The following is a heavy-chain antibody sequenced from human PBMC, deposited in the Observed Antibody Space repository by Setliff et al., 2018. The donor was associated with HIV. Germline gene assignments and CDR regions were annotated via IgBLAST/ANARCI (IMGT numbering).Heavy chain of an antibody. CDR2: IYNSGYS. Sequence: SETLSLTCKVSGASISSYYWSWVRQPPGKGLEWIGYIYNSGYSNSKPSLKSRVTMSLATSKNQFSLELTSVTAADTAVYFCARGDGYRSNDAYYDTGMDVWGQGITVTVSS. CDR3: ARGDGYRSNDAYYDTGMDV. CDR1: GASISSYY. D-gene: IGHD5-12*01. V-gene: IGHV4-59*01. J-gene: IGHJ6*02.